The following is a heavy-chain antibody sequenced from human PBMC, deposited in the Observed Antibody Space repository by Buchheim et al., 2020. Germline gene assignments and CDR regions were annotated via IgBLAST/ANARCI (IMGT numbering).Heavy chain of an antibody. CDR3: ARGSSGHLVGMDV. CDR2: ISYDGSNK. D-gene: IGHD3-22*01. CDR1: GFTFSSYA. Sequence: QVQLVESGGGVVQPGRSLRLSCAASGFTFSSYAMHWVRQAPGKGLEWVAVISYDGSNKYYADSVKGRFTISRDTSKNTLYLQMNSLGAEDTAVYYCARGSSGHLVGMDVWGQGTT. J-gene: IGHJ6*02. V-gene: IGHV3-30*04.